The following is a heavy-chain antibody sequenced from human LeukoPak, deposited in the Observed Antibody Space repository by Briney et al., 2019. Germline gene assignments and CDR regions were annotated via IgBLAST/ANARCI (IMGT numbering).Heavy chain of an antibody. D-gene: IGHD6-13*01. CDR1: GFTVSSNY. V-gene: IGHV3-53*01. CDR3: ARVGAAAGTAFDI. J-gene: IGHJ3*02. Sequence: GGSLRLSCAASGFTVSSNYMSWVRQAPGKGLEWVSVIYSGGSTYYADSVKGRFTISRDNSKNTLYPQMNSLRAEDTAVYYCARVGAAAGTAFDIWGQGTMVTVSS. CDR2: IYSGGST.